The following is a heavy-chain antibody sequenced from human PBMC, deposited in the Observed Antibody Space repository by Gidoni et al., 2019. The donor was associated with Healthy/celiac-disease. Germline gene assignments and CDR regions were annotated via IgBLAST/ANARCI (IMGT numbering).Heavy chain of an antibody. J-gene: IGHJ6*02. Sequence: QLVQSGAEVKKSGASVTVYCKAYNYTFPSYGLRWVRQAPGQGHAWLGWINTSNGRRNYAQKRQDRVTMTTDTSTSTAYMELRSLRSDDTAVDYCARDGTVTPPSRYYYYYYGMDFWGQGTTVTVSS. CDR3: ARDGTVTPPSRYYYYYYGMDF. V-gene: IGHV1-18*01. D-gene: IGHD4-17*01. CDR1: NYTFPSYG. CDR2: INTSNGRR.